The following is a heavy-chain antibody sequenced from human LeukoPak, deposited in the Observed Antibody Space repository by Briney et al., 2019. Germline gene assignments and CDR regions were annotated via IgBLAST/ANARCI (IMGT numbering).Heavy chain of an antibody. CDR3: ARCRYYDSSGYSSFDY. CDR1: GGSICSSNW. J-gene: IGHJ4*02. Sequence: PSGTLSLTCAVSGGSICSSNWWSWVGQPPGKWLEWIGEIYHSGSTNYNPSLKSRVTISVDKSKNQFSLKLSSVTAADTAVYYCARCRYYDSSGYSSFDYWGQGTLVTVSS. V-gene: IGHV4-4*02. D-gene: IGHD3-22*01. CDR2: IYHSGST.